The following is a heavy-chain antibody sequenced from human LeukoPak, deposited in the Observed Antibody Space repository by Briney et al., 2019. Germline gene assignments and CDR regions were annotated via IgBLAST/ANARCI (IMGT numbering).Heavy chain of an antibody. CDR2: IFTSGST. CDR1: GGSISSDY. J-gene: IGHJ5*02. Sequence: SETLSLTCTVSGGSISSDYWSWIRQPAGKGLEWVGRIFTSGSTSYNPSLKSRVTMSLDTSKNQFSLKLSSVTAADTAVYFCSRGGANDLWGQGTLVTVSS. CDR3: SRGGANDL. D-gene: IGHD4/OR15-4a*01. V-gene: IGHV4-4*07.